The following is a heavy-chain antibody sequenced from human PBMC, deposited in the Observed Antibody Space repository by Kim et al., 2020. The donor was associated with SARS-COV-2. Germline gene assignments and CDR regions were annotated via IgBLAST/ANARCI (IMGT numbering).Heavy chain of an antibody. J-gene: IGHJ4*02. CDR1: GGSISSSSYY. V-gene: IGHV4-39*07. D-gene: IGHD2-2*01. CDR2: IYYSGST. CDR3: ARDVGYCSSTSCYAQGVLDY. Sequence: SETLSLTCTVSGGSISSSSYYWGWIRQPPGKGLEWIGSIYYSGSTYYNPSLKSRVTISVDTSKNQFSLKLSSVTAADTAVYYCARDVGYCSSTSCYAQGVLDYWGQGTLVTVSS.